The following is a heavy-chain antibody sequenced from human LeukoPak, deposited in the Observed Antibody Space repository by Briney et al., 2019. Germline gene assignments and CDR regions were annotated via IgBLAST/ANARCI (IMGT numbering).Heavy chain of an antibody. J-gene: IGHJ6*03. V-gene: IGHV3-74*01. CDR3: ARSGIKMVRGVIIKSPYHMDV. D-gene: IGHD3-10*01. CDR1: GFTFSSYW. Sequence: PGGSLRLSCADSGFTFSSYWMHWVRQAPGKGLMWVSRINTDGSSSNYAGSVKGRFTISRDNAKNTLYLQMNSLRAEDTAVYYCARSGIKMVRGVIIKSPYHMDVWGKGTTVTVSS. CDR2: INTDGSSS.